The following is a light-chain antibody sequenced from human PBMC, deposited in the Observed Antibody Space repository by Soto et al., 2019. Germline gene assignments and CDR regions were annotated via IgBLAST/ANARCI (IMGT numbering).Light chain of an antibody. Sequence: QSALTQPASVSGSPGQSITISCTGSTSGVGSYKLVSWYQQHPGKAPKLIIYEVDKRPSGVSNRFSGSKSGNTASLTISGLQAEDEADYYCSSYAGSSAFVTFGGGTKVTVL. V-gene: IGLV2-23*02. J-gene: IGLJ2*01. CDR3: SSYAGSSAFVT. CDR2: EVD. CDR1: TSGVGSYKL.